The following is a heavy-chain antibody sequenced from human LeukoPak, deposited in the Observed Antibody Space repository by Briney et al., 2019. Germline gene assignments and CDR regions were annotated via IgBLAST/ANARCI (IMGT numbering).Heavy chain of an antibody. Sequence: HSGGSLRLTCTASGFIFSTYWMNWVRQAPGKGLEWVANIRQDGSERYYVDSVKGRFAISRDNAKNSLYLQMNSLRAEDTAVYYCASHGWVTGTTKADYWGQGTQVTVSS. D-gene: IGHD4-17*01. J-gene: IGHJ4*02. CDR2: IRQDGSER. V-gene: IGHV3-7*03. CDR3: ASHGWVTGTTKADY. CDR1: GFIFSTYW.